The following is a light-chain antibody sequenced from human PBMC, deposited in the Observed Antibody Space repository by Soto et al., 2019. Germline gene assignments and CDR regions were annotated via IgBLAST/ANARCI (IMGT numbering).Light chain of an antibody. CDR1: QSVSSY. CDR2: DAS. Sequence: ESVLTQAPATLSLSPGERATLFCRASQSVSSYLAWYQQKHGQAPRLLIYDASNRATGIPARFSGSGSGTDFTLTISSLEPEDFAVYYCQQRSNWPRTFGQGTKVDIK. V-gene: IGKV3-11*01. CDR3: QQRSNWPRT. J-gene: IGKJ1*01.